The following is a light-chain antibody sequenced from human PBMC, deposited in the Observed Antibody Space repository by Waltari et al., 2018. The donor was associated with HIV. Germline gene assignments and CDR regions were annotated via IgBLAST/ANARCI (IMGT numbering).Light chain of an antibody. CDR1: TSTLGGNP. V-gene: IGLV1-44*01. CDR2: STN. J-gene: IGLJ1*01. Sequence: QSVLATPPSRPGTPGQRVTSSSSGSTSTLGGNPITSYQQHPGTAPKLLIYSTNERPSGVHERLSGSTSGTSASLVISGLQSEDEADYYCAAWDDSLKGGAFGTGTKVTVL. CDR3: AAWDDSLKGGA.